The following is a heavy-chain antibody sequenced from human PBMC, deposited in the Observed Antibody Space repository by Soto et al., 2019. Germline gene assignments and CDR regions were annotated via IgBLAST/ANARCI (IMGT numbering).Heavy chain of an antibody. V-gene: IGHV5-51*01. CDR3: ARLGFNYDFLSGYYNVHHYYGIDV. CDR2: IYPGYSDT. J-gene: IGHJ6*02. D-gene: IGHD3-3*01. CDR1: GYSFTSYW. Sequence: GESLKISCKGSGYSFTSYWIAWVRQMPGEGLEWMGIIYPGYSDTRYSPSFQGQVTISADKSINSVYLQWSSLKASDTATYYCARLGFNYDFLSGYYNVHHYYGIDVWGQGTTVTVSS.